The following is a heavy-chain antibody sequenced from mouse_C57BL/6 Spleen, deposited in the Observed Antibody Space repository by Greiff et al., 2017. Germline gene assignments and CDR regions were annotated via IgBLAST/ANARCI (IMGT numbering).Heavy chain of an antibody. V-gene: IGHV1-81*01. CDR1: GYTFTSYG. Sequence: QVQLQHSGAELARPGASVKLSCKASGYTFTSYGISWVKQRTGQGLEWIGEIYPRSGNTYYNEKFKGKATLTADKSSSTAYMELRSLTSEDSAVYFCARLDYYGSSYLYWYFDVWGTGTTVTVSS. CDR3: ARLDYYGSSYLYWYFDV. CDR2: IYPRSGNT. D-gene: IGHD1-1*01. J-gene: IGHJ1*03.